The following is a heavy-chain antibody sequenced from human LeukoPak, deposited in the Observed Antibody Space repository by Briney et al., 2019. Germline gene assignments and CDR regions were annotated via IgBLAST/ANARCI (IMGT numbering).Heavy chain of an antibody. J-gene: IGHJ6*03. CDR2: IRSTANGYAT. D-gene: IGHD6-19*01. Sequence: PGGSLRLSCVASGFSFSTAWMTWVRQASGKGLEWVGRIRSTANGYATAYAASVKGRFTISRDDSKNTAYLQMNSLKTEDTAVYYCTSMGSGYSSGWPYYYYYYMDVWGKGTTVTVSS. CDR3: TSMGSGYSSGWPYYYYYYMDV. CDR1: GFSFSTAW. V-gene: IGHV3-73*01.